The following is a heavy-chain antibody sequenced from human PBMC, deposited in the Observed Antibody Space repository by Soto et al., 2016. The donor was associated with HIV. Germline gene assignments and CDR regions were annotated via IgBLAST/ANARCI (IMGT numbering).Heavy chain of an antibody. Sequence: QVQLVQSGAEVKKPGASVKVSCKASGYTFTGYYMHWVRQAPGQGLEWMGWINPNGGGTNYAQKFQGRVTMTRDTSISTAYMELSRLRSDDTAVYYCARDGPTMVRGVIKAYYFDYWGQGTLVTVSS. CDR2: INPNGGGT. J-gene: IGHJ4*02. CDR1: GYTFTGYY. D-gene: IGHD3-10*01. V-gene: IGHV1-2*02. CDR3: ARDGPTMVRGVIKAYYFDY.